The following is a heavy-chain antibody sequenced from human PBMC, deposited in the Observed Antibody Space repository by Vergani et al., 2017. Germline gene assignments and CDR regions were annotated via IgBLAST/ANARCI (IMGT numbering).Heavy chain of an antibody. V-gene: IGHV4-39*01. CDR2: IYYSGST. CDR1: GGSISSSSYY. Sequence: QLQLQESGPGLVKPSETLSLTCTVSGGSISSSSYYWGWIRQPPGKGLEWIGSIYYSGSTYYNPSLKSRVTISVDTSKNQFSLKLSSVTAADTAVYYCARGSAHYYDSSGPPDYWGQGTLVTVSS. D-gene: IGHD3-22*01. J-gene: IGHJ4*02. CDR3: ARGSAHYYDSSGPPDY.